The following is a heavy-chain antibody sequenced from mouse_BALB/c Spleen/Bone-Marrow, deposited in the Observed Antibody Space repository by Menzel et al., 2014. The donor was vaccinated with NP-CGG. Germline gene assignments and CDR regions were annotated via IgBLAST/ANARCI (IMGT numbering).Heavy chain of an antibody. V-gene: IGHV3-8*02. CDR3: ARLEEGYGNYEGYYYALDY. CDR1: GDSITSGY. D-gene: IGHD2-10*02. Sequence: DVKLVESGPSLVKPSQTLSLTCSVTGDSITSGYWNWIRKFPGNKLEYMGYISYSGITYYNPSLKSRISITRDTSKNQYYLQLNSVTTEDTATYFCARLEEGYGNYEGYYYALDYWGQGTSVTVSS. J-gene: IGHJ4*01. CDR2: ISYSGIT.